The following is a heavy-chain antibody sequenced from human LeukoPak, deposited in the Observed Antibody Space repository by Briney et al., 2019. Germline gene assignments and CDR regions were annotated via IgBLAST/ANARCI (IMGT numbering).Heavy chain of an antibody. Sequence: GASVTVSFKVSGYTLTELSLHWARQAPAKGRAWVGGFDPEDGETIYAQKYQGRVTMTEDTSTDTAYMQLSSLRSEDTAVYYCATGVPPRSYSSSWYPNWGQGTLVPVTS. J-gene: IGHJ4*02. CDR1: GYTLTELS. D-gene: IGHD6-13*01. CDR3: ATGVPPRSYSSSWYPN. CDR2: FDPEDGET. V-gene: IGHV1-24*01.